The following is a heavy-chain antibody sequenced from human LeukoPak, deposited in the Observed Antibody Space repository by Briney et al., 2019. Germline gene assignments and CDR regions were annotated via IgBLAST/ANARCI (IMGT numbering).Heavy chain of an antibody. V-gene: IGHV3-64*01. D-gene: IGHD3-22*01. CDR3: ARGDYYDSSGYYYVPDHGAFDI. J-gene: IGHJ3*02. CDR2: ISSNGGST. Sequence: PGGSLRLSCAASGFTFSSYAMHWVRQAPGKGLEYVSAISSNGGSTYYANSVKGRFTISRDNSKNTLYLQMGSLRAEDMAVYYCARGDYYDSSGYYYVPDHGAFDIWGQGTMVTVSS. CDR1: GFTFSSYA.